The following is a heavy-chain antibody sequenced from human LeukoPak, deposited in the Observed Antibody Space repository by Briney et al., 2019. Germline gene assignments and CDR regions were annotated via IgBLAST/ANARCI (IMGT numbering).Heavy chain of an antibody. CDR3: ARDLTGTGDY. D-gene: IGHD1-20*01. CDR2: ISSDGSNK. Sequence: GGSLRLSCAASGFTFSTYTMHWVRQAPGKGLEWVALISSDGSNKYYADSVKGRFTISRDSSKNTLYLQMNSLRAEDTALYYCARDLTGTGDYWGQGTLVTVSS. V-gene: IGHV3-30-3*01. J-gene: IGHJ4*02. CDR1: GFTFSTYT.